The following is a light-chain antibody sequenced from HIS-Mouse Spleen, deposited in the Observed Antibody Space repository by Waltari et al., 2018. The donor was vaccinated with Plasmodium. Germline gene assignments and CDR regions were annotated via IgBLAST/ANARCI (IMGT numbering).Light chain of an antibody. CDR3: QQYYSTPPYT. J-gene: IGKJ2*01. Sequence: DIVMTQSPYSLAASLGERATINCKSSQSVLYSSNNKNYLAWYQQKPGQPPKLLIYWASTRESGVPDRFSGSGSGTDFTLTISSLQAEDVAVYYCQQYYSTPPYTFGQGTKLEIK. CDR2: WAS. CDR1: QSVLYSSNNKNY. V-gene: IGKV4-1*01.